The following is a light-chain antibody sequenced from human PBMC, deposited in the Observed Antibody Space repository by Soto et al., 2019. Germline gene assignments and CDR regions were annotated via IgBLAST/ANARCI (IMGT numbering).Light chain of an antibody. CDR3: LHANSFPHT. J-gene: IGKJ4*01. Sequence: DIQMTQSPSSVSASVGDRVTITCRASQGISSWLAWYQQKPGKAPKLLFYAASSLPSGVPSRFSGSGCGLDFTLAIGNLHTEDFATYDCLHANSFPHTFCGGNNVEIK. CDR2: AAS. V-gene: IGKV1-12*01. CDR1: QGISSW.